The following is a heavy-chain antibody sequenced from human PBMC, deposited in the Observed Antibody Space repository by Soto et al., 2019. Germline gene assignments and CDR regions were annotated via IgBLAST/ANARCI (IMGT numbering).Heavy chain of an antibody. CDR2: IIPIFGTA. CDR3: ARARGDYYDSSGYGLGMDV. D-gene: IGHD3-22*01. Sequence: VTVSCKASGGTFSSYAIIWVRQAPGQGLEWMGGIIPIFGTANYAQKFQGRVTITADESTSTAYMELSSLRSEDTAVYYCARARGDYYDSSGYGLGMDVWGQGTTVTVSS. J-gene: IGHJ6*02. CDR1: GGTFSSYA. V-gene: IGHV1-69*13.